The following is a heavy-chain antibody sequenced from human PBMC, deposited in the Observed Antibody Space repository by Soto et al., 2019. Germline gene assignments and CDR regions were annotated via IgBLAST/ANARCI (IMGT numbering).Heavy chain of an antibody. CDR3: ARVPLYGDYVRDWFDP. CDR2: IYHSGST. Sequence: QVQLQASGPGLVKPSGTLSLTCAVSSGSISSSNWWSWVRQPPGKGLEWIGEIYHSGSTNYNPSLKSRVTISVDKSKNQFSLKLSSVTAADTAVYYCARVPLYGDYVRDWFDPWGQGTLVTVSS. V-gene: IGHV4-4*02. CDR1: SGSISSSNW. J-gene: IGHJ5*02. D-gene: IGHD4-17*01.